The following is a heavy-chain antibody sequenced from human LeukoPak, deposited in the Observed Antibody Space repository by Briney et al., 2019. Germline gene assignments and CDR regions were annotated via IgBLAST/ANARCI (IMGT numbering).Heavy chain of an antibody. CDR1: GGSFSGYY. D-gene: IGHD6-13*01. CDR3: ARGLFSGYSSSWYYFDY. Sequence: PSETLSLTCAVCGGSFSGYYWSWIRQPPGKGLEWIGEINHSGSTNYNPSLESRVTISVDTSKNQFSLKLSSVTAADTAVYYCARGLFSGYSSSWYYFDYWGQGTLVTVSS. V-gene: IGHV4-34*01. J-gene: IGHJ4*02. CDR2: INHSGST.